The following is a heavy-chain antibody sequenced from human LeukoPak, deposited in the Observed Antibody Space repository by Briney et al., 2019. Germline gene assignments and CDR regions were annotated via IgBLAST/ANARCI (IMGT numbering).Heavy chain of an antibody. J-gene: IGHJ4*02. D-gene: IGHD3-10*01. CDR3: ARSYYYGSGSRPLDF. CDR2: ISGYNGNT. V-gene: IGHV1-18*01. Sequence: ASVKVSCKASDYTFTSYGISWVRQAPGQGLEWMGWISGYNGNTHYAQNLQGRVTMTTDTSASTAYMELRSLRSDDTAAYYCARSYYYGSGSRPLDFWGQGTLVTVSS. CDR1: DYTFTSYG.